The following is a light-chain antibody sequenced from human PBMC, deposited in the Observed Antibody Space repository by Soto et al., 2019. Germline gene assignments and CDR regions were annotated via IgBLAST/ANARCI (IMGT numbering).Light chain of an antibody. J-gene: IGLJ1*01. V-gene: IGLV2-11*01. CDR3: CSYAGTYTYV. Sequence: QSALTQPRSVSGSPGQSVTMSCTGTSSDVGGYNYVSWYQQHPGKAPKLMIYDVSKRPSGVPDRFSGSKSGNTASLIISGLQAEDEADYYCCSYAGTYTYVFGTGAKVTVL. CDR1: SSDVGGYNY. CDR2: DVS.